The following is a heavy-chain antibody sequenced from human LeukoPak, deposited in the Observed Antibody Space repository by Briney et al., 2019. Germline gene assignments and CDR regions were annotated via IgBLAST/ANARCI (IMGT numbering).Heavy chain of an antibody. D-gene: IGHD3-22*01. Sequence: PGGSLRLSCAASGFTFSSYSMNWVRQAPGKGLEWVSYSSSSTSTIYYADSVKGRFTISRDNAKNSLYLQMNSLRDEDTAVYYCARDTYYYDSSGYHLGYWGQGTLVTVSS. CDR1: GFTFSSYS. CDR2: SSSSTSTI. CDR3: ARDTYYYDSSGYHLGY. V-gene: IGHV3-48*02. J-gene: IGHJ4*02.